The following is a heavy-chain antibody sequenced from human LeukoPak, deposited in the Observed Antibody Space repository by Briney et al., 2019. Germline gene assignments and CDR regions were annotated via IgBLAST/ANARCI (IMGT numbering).Heavy chain of an antibody. V-gene: IGHV3-7*01. D-gene: IGHD3-22*01. CDR2: IKQDGSEK. Sequence: PGGSLRLSCAASGFNFNSYWMTWVRQAPGKGLEWAANIKQDGSEKYYVDSVKGRFTISRDNAKNSLYLQMNSLRAEDTAVYYCARVEKYYYDSSGYYYSSAFDIWGQGTMVTVSS. CDR3: ARVEKYYYDSSGYYYSSAFDI. CDR1: GFNFNSYW. J-gene: IGHJ3*02.